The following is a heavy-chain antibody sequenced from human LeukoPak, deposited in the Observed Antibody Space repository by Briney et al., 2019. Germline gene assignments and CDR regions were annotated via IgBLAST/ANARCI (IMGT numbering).Heavy chain of an antibody. Sequence: SSETLSLTCAVYGGSFGGYYWSWIRQPPGKGLEWIGEINHSGSTNYNPSLKSRVTISVDTSKNQFSLKLSSVTAADTAVYYCARSLGMEWLFTDYWGQGTLVTVSS. D-gene: IGHD3-3*01. CDR2: INHSGST. CDR3: ARSLGMEWLFTDY. J-gene: IGHJ4*02. CDR1: GGSFGGYY. V-gene: IGHV4-34*01.